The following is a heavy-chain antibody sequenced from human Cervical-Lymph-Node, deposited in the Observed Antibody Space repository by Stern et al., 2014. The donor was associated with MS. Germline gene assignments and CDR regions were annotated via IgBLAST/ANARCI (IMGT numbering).Heavy chain of an antibody. Sequence: QITLKESGPALVKPTQTLTLTCTFSGFSLSTSGMCVSWIRQPPGKALEWLARIDWDDDKYYSTSLKTRLTISKDTSKNQVVLTMTNMDPVDTATYYCARIPVNYYDSGYYYYGMDVWGQGTTVTVSS. J-gene: IGHJ6*02. D-gene: IGHD3-22*01. CDR2: IDWDDDK. V-gene: IGHV2-70*15. CDR3: ARIPVNYYDSGYYYYGMDV. CDR1: GFSLSTSGMC.